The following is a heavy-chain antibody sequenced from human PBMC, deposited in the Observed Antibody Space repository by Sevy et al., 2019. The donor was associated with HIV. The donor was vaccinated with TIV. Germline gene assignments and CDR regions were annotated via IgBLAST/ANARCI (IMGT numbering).Heavy chain of an antibody. J-gene: IGHJ5*02. Sequence: GGSLRLSCAASGFTFSSYGMHWVRQAPGRGLEWVAVIWFDGSIKSYADSVRGRFTISRDSSKNTLYLQMNSLRVEDTALYYCVREKHPAGEWWFDPWGQGTLVTVSS. CDR3: VREKHPAGEWWFDP. V-gene: IGHV3-33*01. D-gene: IGHD3-3*01. CDR1: GFTFSSYG. CDR2: IWFDGSIK.